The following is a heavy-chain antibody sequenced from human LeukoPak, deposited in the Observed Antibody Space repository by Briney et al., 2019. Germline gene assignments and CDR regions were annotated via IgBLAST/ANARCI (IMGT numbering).Heavy chain of an antibody. CDR2: ISAYNGNT. CDR3: ARLTTMTIGTYYYYMDV. V-gene: IGHV1-18*01. J-gene: IGHJ6*03. CDR1: GYTFTSYG. D-gene: IGHD3-22*01. Sequence: GASVKVSCKASGYTFTSYGISWVRQAPGQGLEWMGWISAYNGNTNYAQKLQGRVTMTTDTSTSTAYMELRSLRSDDTAVHFCARLTTMTIGTYYYYMDVWGKGTTVIVSS.